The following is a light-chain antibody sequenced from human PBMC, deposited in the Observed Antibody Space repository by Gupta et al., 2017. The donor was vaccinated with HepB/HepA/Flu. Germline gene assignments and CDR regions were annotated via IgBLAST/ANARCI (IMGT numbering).Light chain of an antibody. CDR1: QDTSNY. Sequence: DIKMTPSPSSLSAPVGDRATITCQASQDTSNYLNWYQPKPGKAPKILIDDASKMETGVPSMLSGSGSGTDVTCTISSLQPEDSATYYCQQCDNLPLTCGGGTXVEIK. CDR3: QQCDNLPLT. J-gene: IGKJ4*01. CDR2: DAS. V-gene: IGKV1-33*01.